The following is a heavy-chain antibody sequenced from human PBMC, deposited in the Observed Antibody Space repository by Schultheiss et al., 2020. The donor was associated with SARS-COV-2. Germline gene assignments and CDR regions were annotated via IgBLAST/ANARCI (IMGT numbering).Heavy chain of an antibody. J-gene: IGHJ3*02. CDR3: VRQTTVTTPDFSFDI. Sequence: SETLSLTCTVDGGSFNAYTWTWIRQPPGKGLEWIGGITYIGRTHYNPSVRSRVSISIAPSNQEVSLRLTSVTAADTALYFCVRQTTVTTPDFSFDIWGQGTRVTVSS. D-gene: IGHD4-23*01. V-gene: IGHV4-34*01. CDR1: GGSFNAYT. CDR2: ITYIGRT.